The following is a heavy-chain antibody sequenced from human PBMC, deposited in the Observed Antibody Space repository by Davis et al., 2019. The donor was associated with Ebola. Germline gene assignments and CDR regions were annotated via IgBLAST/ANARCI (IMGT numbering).Heavy chain of an antibody. V-gene: IGHV3-13*01. CDR1: GFIFSSYD. CDR2: IGTAGDT. J-gene: IGHJ4*02. D-gene: IGHD3-10*01. CDR3: ARAGFGEIYFDY. Sequence: PGGSLRLSCAASGFIFSSYDMHWVRHATGKGLEWVSAIGTAGDTYYPGSVKGRFTISREKAKNSLYLQMNSLRGEDTAVYYCARAGFGEIYFDYWGQGTLVTVSS.